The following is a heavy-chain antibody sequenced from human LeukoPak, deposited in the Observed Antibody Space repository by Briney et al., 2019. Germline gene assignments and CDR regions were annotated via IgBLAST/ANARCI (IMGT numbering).Heavy chain of an antibody. D-gene: IGHD2-21*02. CDR2: INAGNGNT. J-gene: IGHJ4*02. Sequence: GASVTVSCTASGYTFTSYAMHWVRQAPGQRLEWMGWINAGNGNTKYSQKFQDRVTITRDTSASTAYMELNSLRAEDTAVYYCAKDRGDSTFDYWGQGTLVTVSS. CDR1: GYTFTSYA. CDR3: AKDRGDSTFDY. V-gene: IGHV1-3*01.